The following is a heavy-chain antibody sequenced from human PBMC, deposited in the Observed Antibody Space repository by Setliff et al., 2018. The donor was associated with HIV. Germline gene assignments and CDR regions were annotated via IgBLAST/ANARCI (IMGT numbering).Heavy chain of an antibody. D-gene: IGHD3-10*01. CDR2: ISWNSGSI. CDR3: VRGFARFGELEDY. J-gene: IGHJ4*02. CDR1: GFTLDDYA. Sequence: PGGSLRLSCAASGFTLDDYAMHWVRQAPGKGLEWVSGISWNSGSIGYADSVKGRFTISRDNAKNSLYLQMNSLRAEDTAVYYCVRGFARFGELEDYWGQGTLVTSPQ. V-gene: IGHV3-9*01.